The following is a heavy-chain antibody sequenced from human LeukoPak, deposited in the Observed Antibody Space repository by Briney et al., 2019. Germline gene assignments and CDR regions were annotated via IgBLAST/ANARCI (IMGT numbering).Heavy chain of an antibody. J-gene: IGHJ5*02. Sequence: ASVKVSCKASGYTFTSYAMNWVRQAPGQGLEWMGWINTNTGNPTYAQGFTGRFVFSLDTSVSTAYLQISSLKAEDTAVYYCARDLLEQQLVRLGVRWFDPWGQGTLVTVSS. CDR3: ARDLLEQQLVRLGVRWFDP. CDR1: GYTFTSYA. D-gene: IGHD6-13*01. CDR2: INTNTGNP. V-gene: IGHV7-4-1*02.